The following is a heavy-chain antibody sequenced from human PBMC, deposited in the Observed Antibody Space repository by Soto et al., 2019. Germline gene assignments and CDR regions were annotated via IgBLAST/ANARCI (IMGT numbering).Heavy chain of an antibody. Sequence: QVQLVESGGGVVQPGRSLRLSCAASGFTFSSYAMHWVRQAPGKGLEWVAVISYDGSNKYYADSVKGRFTISRDNSKNXLYLQMNSMRAEDTAVYYCARVTYDSSGYADAFDIWGQGTMVTVSS. J-gene: IGHJ3*02. CDR2: ISYDGSNK. V-gene: IGHV3-30-3*01. CDR3: ARVTYDSSGYADAFDI. D-gene: IGHD3-22*01. CDR1: GFTFSSYA.